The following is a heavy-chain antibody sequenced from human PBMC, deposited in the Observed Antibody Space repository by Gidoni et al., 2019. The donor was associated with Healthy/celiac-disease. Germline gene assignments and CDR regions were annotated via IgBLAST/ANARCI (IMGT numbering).Heavy chain of an antibody. Sequence: QVQLQEPGQGLVKPSETLSLTCPASGGSISSDSWSWIRQPPCKGLEWIGYIYYSGSTNYNPSLKSRVTISVDTSKNQFSLKLSSVTAADTAVYYCARAGYCSGGSCYYRGFQHWGQGTLVTVSS. CDR1: GGSISSDS. CDR3: ARAGYCSGGSCYYRGFQH. J-gene: IGHJ1*01. D-gene: IGHD2-15*01. V-gene: IGHV4-59*01. CDR2: IYYSGST.